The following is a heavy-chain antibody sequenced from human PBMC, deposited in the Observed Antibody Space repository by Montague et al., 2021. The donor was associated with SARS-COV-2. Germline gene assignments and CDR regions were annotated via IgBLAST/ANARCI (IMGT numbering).Heavy chain of an antibody. V-gene: IGHV4-61*08. Sequence: SETLSLTCTVSGGSVTSGDYYWTWIRQPPGKGLEWIGNIYNTGRTNYNPSLKSRVTISMDTSKNQFSLKVDSVSAADTAVYYCATEMPAYDVFDIWGQGTMVTVPS. CDR1: GGSVTSGDYY. J-gene: IGHJ3*02. CDR2: IYNTGRT. D-gene: IGHD2-2*01. CDR3: ATEMPAYDVFDI.